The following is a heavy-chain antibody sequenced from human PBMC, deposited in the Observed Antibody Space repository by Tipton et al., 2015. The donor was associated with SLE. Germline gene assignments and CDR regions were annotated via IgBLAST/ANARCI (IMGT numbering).Heavy chain of an antibody. D-gene: IGHD3-10*01. CDR2: IKQDGRET. Sequence: GSLRLSCAASGFTISTYWMTWVRQAPGKGLEWVANIKQDGRETYYVDSVKGRFTISRDNARNSLYLHMNNVRTEDTAVYYCSRDPGDGNDYWGQGTLVTVSS. CDR1: GFTISTYW. V-gene: IGHV3-7*01. J-gene: IGHJ4*02. CDR3: SRDPGDGNDY.